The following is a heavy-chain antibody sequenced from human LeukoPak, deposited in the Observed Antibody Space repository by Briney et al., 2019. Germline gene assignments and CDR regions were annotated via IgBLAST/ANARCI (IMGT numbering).Heavy chain of an antibody. Sequence: GGSLRLSCAASGFTFSSYGMHRVRQAPGKGLEWVAVIWYDGSNKYYADSVKGRFTISRDNSKNTLYLQMNSLRAEDTAVYYCAKNEPQWGVRGVVDYWGQGTLVTVSS. V-gene: IGHV3-33*06. D-gene: IGHD3-10*01. CDR1: GFTFSSYG. J-gene: IGHJ4*02. CDR3: AKNEPQWGVRGVVDY. CDR2: IWYDGSNK.